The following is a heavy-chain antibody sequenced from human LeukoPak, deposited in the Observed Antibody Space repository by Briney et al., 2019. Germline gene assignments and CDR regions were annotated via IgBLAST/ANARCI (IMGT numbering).Heavy chain of an antibody. CDR2: TYYRSKWYN. CDR3: ARDSPAMFDY. J-gene: IGHJ4*02. CDR1: GDSVSSNSAA. D-gene: IGHD2-2*01. V-gene: IGHV6-1*01. Sequence: SQTLSLTCAISGDSVSSNSAAWNWIRQSPSRGLEWLGRTYYRSKWYNDYAISMKGRITINPDTPKNQFSLQMNSVTPEDTAVYYCARDSPAMFDYWGQGTLVAVSS.